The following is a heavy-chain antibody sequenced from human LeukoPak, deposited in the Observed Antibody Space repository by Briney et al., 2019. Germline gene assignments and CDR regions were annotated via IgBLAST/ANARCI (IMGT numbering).Heavy chain of an antibody. J-gene: IGHJ6*04. Sequence: PGGSLRLSCAASGFTFSSYWMHWVRQAPGKGLVWVSRINSDGSSTSYADSVKGRLTISRDNAKNTLYLQMNSLRAEDTAVYYCARDSPGVVPAAIVDGMDVWGKGTTVTVSS. V-gene: IGHV3-74*01. D-gene: IGHD2-2*02. CDR2: INSDGSST. CDR1: GFTFSSYW. CDR3: ARDSPGVVPAAIVDGMDV.